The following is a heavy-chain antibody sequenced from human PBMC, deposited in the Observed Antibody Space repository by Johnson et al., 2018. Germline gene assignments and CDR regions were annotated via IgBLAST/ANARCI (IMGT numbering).Heavy chain of an antibody. Sequence: QVQLVQSGGGVVQPGRSLRVSCAASGFSFSTYTMHWVRQAPGKGLEWVAIISYDGNHKFYADSVKGRFTISRDSSKNTLYLQMNSLSTAEAAGYYCSRSWPSGSYWLGALDIWGQGTMVTVSS. CDR2: ISYDGNHK. J-gene: IGHJ3*02. CDR3: SRSWPSGSYWLGALDI. CDR1: GFSFSTYT. D-gene: IGHD1-26*01. V-gene: IGHV3-30-3*01.